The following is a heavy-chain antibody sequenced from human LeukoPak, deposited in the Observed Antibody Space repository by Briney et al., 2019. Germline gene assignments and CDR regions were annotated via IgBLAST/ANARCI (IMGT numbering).Heavy chain of an antibody. CDR1: GFTVSTNY. V-gene: IGHV3-53*01. CDR2: IYSGDTT. Sequence: GGSLRLSCAASGFTVSTNYMSWVRQAPGRGLECVSLIYSGDTTYYADSVKGRFTISRDNSKNTLYLQMNSLRAEDTAVYYCARVGYGSGSNYFVYWGQGTLVTVSS. D-gene: IGHD3-10*01. CDR3: ARVGYGSGSNYFVY. J-gene: IGHJ4*02.